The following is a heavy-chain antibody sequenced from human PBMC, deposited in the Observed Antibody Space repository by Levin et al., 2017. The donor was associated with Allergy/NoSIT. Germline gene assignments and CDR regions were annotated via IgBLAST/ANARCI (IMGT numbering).Heavy chain of an antibody. Sequence: SETLSLTCTVSGGSISNYYWSWIRQPPGKGLEWIGYIYYSGSTNYNPSLKSRVTISVDTSKNQFSLKLSSVTAADTAVYYCARGWGYIDYWGQGTLVTVSS. V-gene: IGHV4-59*01. D-gene: IGHD7-27*01. J-gene: IGHJ4*02. CDR1: GGSISNYY. CDR2: IYYSGST. CDR3: ARGWGYIDY.